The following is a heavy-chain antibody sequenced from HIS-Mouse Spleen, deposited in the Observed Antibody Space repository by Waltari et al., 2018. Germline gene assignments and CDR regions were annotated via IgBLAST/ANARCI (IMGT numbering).Heavy chain of an antibody. J-gene: IGHJ2*01. CDR3: AREIPYSSSWYDWYFDL. D-gene: IGHD6-13*01. Sequence: QLQLQESGPGLVKPSETLSLTCTVSGGSLSSSRYYWGWIRPPPGKGLEWIGSIYYSGSTYYNPSLKSRVTISVDTSKNQFSLKLSSVTAADTAVYYCAREIPYSSSWYDWYFDLWGRGTLVTVSS. CDR1: GGSLSSSRYY. CDR2: IYYSGST. V-gene: IGHV4-39*07.